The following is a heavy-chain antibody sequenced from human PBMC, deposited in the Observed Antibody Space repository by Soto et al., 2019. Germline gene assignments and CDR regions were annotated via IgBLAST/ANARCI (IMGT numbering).Heavy chain of an antibody. Sequence: SETLSLTCTVSGGSISSGGHYWSWIRQHPGKGLEWIGYIYYSGSTYYNPSLKSRVTISVDTSKNQFSLKLSSVTAADTAVYYCVRDTPSSSWYHPFDCWGQGTLGTVSS. CDR2: IYYSGST. CDR3: VRDTPSSSWYHPFDC. CDR1: GGSISSGGHY. J-gene: IGHJ4*02. V-gene: IGHV4-31*03. D-gene: IGHD6-13*01.